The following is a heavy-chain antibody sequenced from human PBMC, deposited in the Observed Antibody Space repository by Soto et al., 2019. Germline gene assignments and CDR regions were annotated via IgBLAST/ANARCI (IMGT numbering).Heavy chain of an antibody. CDR3: ARDRPTVTAYYYYYYGMDV. J-gene: IGHJ6*02. CDR1: GFTFSSYW. D-gene: IGHD4-17*01. V-gene: IGHV3-7*03. CDR2: IRQDGSEK. Sequence: PGGSLRLSCAASGFTFSSYWMSWVRQAPGKGLEWVANIRQDGSEKYYVDSVKGRFTISRDNAKNSLYLQMNSLRAEDTAVYYCARDRPTVTAYYYYYYGMDVWGQGTTVTVS.